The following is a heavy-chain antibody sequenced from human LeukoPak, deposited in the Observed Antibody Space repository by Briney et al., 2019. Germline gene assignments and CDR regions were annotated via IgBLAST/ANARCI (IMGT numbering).Heavy chain of an antibody. CDR2: IYPGDSDT. Sequence: GESLKISCKGSGYSFTSYWIGWGRQMPGKGLEWMGIIYPGDSDTRYSPSFQGQVTISADKSISTAYLQWSSLKASDTAMYYCARLPQSYYDSSGYWFDYWGQGTLVTVSS. D-gene: IGHD3-22*01. CDR3: ARLPQSYYDSSGYWFDY. J-gene: IGHJ4*02. V-gene: IGHV5-51*01. CDR1: GYSFTSYW.